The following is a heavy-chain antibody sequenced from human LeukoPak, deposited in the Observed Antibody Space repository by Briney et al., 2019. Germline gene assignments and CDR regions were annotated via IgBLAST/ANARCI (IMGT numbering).Heavy chain of an antibody. Sequence: PGGSLRLSCAASGFTVSSNYMSWVRQAPGKGLEWVAVIWYDGSNKYYADSVKGRFTISRDNSKNTLYLQMNSLRAEDTAVYYCARDLHYYDSSGSFDYWGQGTLVTVSS. CDR1: GFTVSSNY. V-gene: IGHV3-33*08. J-gene: IGHJ4*02. CDR3: ARDLHYYDSSGSFDY. D-gene: IGHD3-22*01. CDR2: IWYDGSNK.